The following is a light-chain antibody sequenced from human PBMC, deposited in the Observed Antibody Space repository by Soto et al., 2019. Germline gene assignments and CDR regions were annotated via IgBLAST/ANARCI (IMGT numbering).Light chain of an antibody. CDR2: DAS. V-gene: IGKV3-15*01. J-gene: IGKJ5*01. Sequence: EIVLTQSPATLSLSPGERATLSCRASQSVSSQLAWYQQKPGQAPRLLIYDASTRATGIPARFSGGGSGTEFTLSISSLQSEDFAVYYCQQYNNWPPITFGQGTRLEIK. CDR1: QSVSSQ. CDR3: QQYNNWPPIT.